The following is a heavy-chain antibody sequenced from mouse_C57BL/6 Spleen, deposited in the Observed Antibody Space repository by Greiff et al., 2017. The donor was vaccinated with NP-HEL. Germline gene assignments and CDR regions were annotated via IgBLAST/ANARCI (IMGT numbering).Heavy chain of an antibody. CDR2: IYPGDGDT. CDR1: GYAFSSYW. J-gene: IGHJ1*03. CDR3: VDDGYHWYFDV. V-gene: IGHV1-80*01. Sequence: VQLQQSGAELVKPGASVKISCKASGYAFSSYWMNWVKQRPGKGLEWLGQIYPGDGDTNYNGKCKGKATLTADKSSSTAYMQLSSLTSEDSAVYFCVDDGYHWYFDVWGTGTTVTVSS. D-gene: IGHD2-3*01.